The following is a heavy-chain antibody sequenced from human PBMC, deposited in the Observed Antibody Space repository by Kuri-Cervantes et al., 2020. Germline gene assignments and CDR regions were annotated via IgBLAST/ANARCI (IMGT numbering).Heavy chain of an antibody. J-gene: IGHJ6*02. CDR1: GFTVSSNY. CDR2: IYSGGST. Sequence: GGSLRLSCAASGFTVSSNYMSWVRQAPGKGLEWVSVIYSGGSTYYADSVEGRFTISRDNSKNTLYLQMNSLRAEDTAVYYCARRKLAYCGGDCYHYYYYGMDVWGQGTTVTVSS. D-gene: IGHD2-21*02. CDR3: ARRKLAYCGGDCYHYYYYGMDV. V-gene: IGHV3-66*01.